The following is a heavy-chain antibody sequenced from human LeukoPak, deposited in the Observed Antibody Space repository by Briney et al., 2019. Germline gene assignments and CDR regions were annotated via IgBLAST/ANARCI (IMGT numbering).Heavy chain of an antibody. CDR1: GFTFTKYW. Sequence: WGSLRLSCAASGFTFTKYWMTWVRQAPGKGLEWVANIKQDGSEKFYVDSVKGRFTISRDNAKNSLDLQINSLGAEDTAVYYCARGLDCRSTSCYLDNWGQGTLVTVSS. CDR2: IKQDGSEK. V-gene: IGHV3-7*01. J-gene: IGHJ4*02. CDR3: ARGLDCRSTSCYLDN. D-gene: IGHD2-2*01.